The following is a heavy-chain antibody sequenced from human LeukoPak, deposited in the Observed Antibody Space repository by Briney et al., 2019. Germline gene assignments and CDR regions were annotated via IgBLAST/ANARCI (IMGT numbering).Heavy chain of an antibody. CDR2: IIPIFGTA. V-gene: IGHV1-69*13. Sequence: VASVNVSCKASGGTFSSYAISWVRQAPGQGLEWMGGIIPIFGTAKYAQKFQGRVTITADESTSTAYMELSSLRSEDTAVYYCASNPGFLGYCSSSSCYFDYWGQGTLVTVPS. CDR3: ASNPGFLGYCSSSSCYFDY. D-gene: IGHD2-2*01. CDR1: GGTFSSYA. J-gene: IGHJ4*02.